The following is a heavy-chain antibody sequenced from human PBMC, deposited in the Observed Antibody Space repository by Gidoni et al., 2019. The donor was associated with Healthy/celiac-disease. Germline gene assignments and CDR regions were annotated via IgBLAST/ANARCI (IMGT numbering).Heavy chain of an antibody. CDR2: INPSGGST. Sequence: QVQLVQSGAEVKKPGASVKVSCKASGYTFTSYYMPWVRQAPGQGLEWMGIINPSGGSTSYAQKFQGRVTMTRDTSTSTVYMELSSLRSEDTAVYYCARGGLVVTIFGVVITESHPLDYWGQGTLVTVSS. J-gene: IGHJ4*02. D-gene: IGHD3-3*01. CDR3: ARGGLVVTIFGVVITESHPLDY. CDR1: GYTFTSYY. V-gene: IGHV1-46*01.